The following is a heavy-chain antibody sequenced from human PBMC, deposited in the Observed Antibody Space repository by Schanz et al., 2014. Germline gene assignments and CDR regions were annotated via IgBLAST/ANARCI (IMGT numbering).Heavy chain of an antibody. J-gene: IGHJ4*02. CDR2: ISPTGSST. CDR3: ATEGPRGTRHPISYDYANDY. CDR1: GFTFSSYA. Sequence: QLLESGGGLVQPGGSLRLSCAASGFTFSSYAMSWVRQAPGKGLEWVSNISPTGSSTYYADSVKGRFTISRDNAKNSVYLQMSRLRAEDTAVYYCATEGPRGTRHPISYDYANDYWGQGTKVTVAS. D-gene: IGHD4-17*01. V-gene: IGHV3-23*01.